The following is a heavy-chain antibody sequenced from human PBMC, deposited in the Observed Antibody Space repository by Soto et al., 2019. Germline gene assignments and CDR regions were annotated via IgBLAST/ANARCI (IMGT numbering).Heavy chain of an antibody. J-gene: IGHJ5*02. CDR3: ARTPETRDWLDP. CDR2: DYYYGAS. V-gene: IGHV4-59*02. Sequence: QVQLQQSGPGLVRPSETLSLSCSVSGASVSSYYWSWVRQPPGKGLVWIGYDYYYGASNYNPSLKSRVTTSVDTSNNQFSLKLTSVTTADTAVYYCARTPETRDWLDPWGQGTLVTVSS. CDR1: GASVSSYY. D-gene: IGHD1-7*01.